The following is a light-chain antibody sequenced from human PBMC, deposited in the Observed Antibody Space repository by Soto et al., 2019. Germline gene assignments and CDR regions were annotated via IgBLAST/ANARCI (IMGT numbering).Light chain of an antibody. J-gene: IGKJ2*01. V-gene: IGKV3-15*01. CDR2: GAS. CDR3: QRYNNWPPF. CDR1: QSVSSN. Sequence: EIAMTQSPATLSVSPGERATLSCRASQSVSSNLAWYKQKPGQAPRLLIYGASTRATGIPARFSGSGSGTEFTLTISSLQSEDFAVYYCQRYNNWPPFFGQGTKVDI.